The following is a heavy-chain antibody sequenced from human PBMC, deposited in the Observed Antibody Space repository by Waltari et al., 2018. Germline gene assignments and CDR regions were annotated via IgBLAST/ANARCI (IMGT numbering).Heavy chain of an antibody. Sequence: QVQLVQSGAEVKKPGASVKVSCKASGYTFTSYYMHWVRQAPGQGLEWMGIVNPSGGSTSYAQKFQGRVTMTRETSTSTVYMELSSLRSEDTAVYYCARDGGTNWFDPWGQGTLVTVSS. J-gene: IGHJ5*02. CDR3: ARDGGTNWFDP. CDR1: GYTFTSYY. V-gene: IGHV1-46*01. D-gene: IGHD1-26*01. CDR2: VNPSGGST.